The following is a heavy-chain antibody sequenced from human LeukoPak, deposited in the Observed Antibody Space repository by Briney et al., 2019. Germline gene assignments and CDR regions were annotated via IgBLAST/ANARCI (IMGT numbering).Heavy chain of an antibody. D-gene: IGHD1-26*01. CDR3: GRLSGSYFDY. CDR2: IWYDGSNK. CDR1: GFTFSSNG. J-gene: IGHJ4*02. V-gene: IGHV3-33*01. Sequence: GGSLRLSCAASGFTFSSNGMHWVRQAPGKGLEWVALIWYDGSNKYYADSVKGRFTISRDNSKNTLHLQMNSLRAEDTAVYYCGRLSGSYFDYWGQGTQVTVSS.